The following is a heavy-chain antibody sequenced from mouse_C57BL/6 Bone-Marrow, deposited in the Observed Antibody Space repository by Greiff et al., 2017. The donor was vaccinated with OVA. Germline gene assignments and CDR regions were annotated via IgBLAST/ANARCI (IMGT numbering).Heavy chain of an antibody. Sequence: EVQLVESGGGLVQPKGSLKLSCAASGFTFNTYAMHWVRQAPGKGLEWVARIRSKSSNYATYYADSVKDRFTISRDESQSMLYLQMNNLKTEDTAMYYCVREERRQLRLEFAYWGQGTLVTVSA. CDR2: IRSKSSNYAT. V-gene: IGHV10-3*01. CDR1: GFTFNTYA. CDR3: VREERRQLRLEFAY. D-gene: IGHD3-2*02. J-gene: IGHJ3*01.